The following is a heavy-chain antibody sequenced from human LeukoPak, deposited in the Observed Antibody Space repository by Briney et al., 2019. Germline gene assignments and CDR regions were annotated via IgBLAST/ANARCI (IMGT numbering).Heavy chain of an antibody. D-gene: IGHD6-19*01. CDR2: IYYSGST. CDR3: ARRLRNIAVAGSVSDAFDI. Sequence: SETLSLTCTVSGGSISSYYWSWIRQPPGKGLEWIGYIYYSGSTNYNPSLKSRVTISVDTSKNQFSLKLSSVTAADTAVYYCARRLRNIAVAGSVSDAFDIWGQGTMVTVSS. V-gene: IGHV4-59*08. J-gene: IGHJ3*02. CDR1: GGSISSYY.